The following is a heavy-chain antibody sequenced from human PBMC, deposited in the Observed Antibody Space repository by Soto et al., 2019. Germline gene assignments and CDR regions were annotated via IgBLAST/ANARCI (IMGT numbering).Heavy chain of an antibody. V-gene: IGHV4-31*03. CDR1: GGSISSGGYY. CDR3: ARDSRLDCSGGSCYSYWFDP. J-gene: IGHJ5*02. Sequence: SETLSLTCTVSGGSISSGGYYWSWIRQHPGKGLEWIGYIYYSGSTYYNPSLKSRVTISVDTSKNQFSLKLSSVTAADTAVYYCARDSRLDCSGGSCYSYWFDPWGQGVLVTVSS. CDR2: IYYSGST. D-gene: IGHD2-15*01.